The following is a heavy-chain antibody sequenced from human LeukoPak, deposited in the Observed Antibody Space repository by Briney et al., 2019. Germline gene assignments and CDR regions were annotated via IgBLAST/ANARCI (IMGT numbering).Heavy chain of an antibody. V-gene: IGHV4-39*07. D-gene: IGHD1-26*01. Sequence: PSETLPLTCTVSGGSISSSSYYWGWIRQPPGKGLEWIGSIYYSGSTYYNPSLKSRVTISVDTSKNQFSLKLSSVTAADTAVYYCARYSDLSGSYTDYWGQGTLVTVSS. CDR1: GGSISSSSYY. CDR2: IYYSGST. J-gene: IGHJ4*02. CDR3: ARYSDLSGSYTDY.